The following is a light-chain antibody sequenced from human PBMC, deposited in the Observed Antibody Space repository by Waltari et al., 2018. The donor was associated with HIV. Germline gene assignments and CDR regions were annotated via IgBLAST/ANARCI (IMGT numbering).Light chain of an antibody. Sequence: QSALTQPRSVSGSPGQSVTISCTGTSSDVGGYNYVSWYQQHPGKAPKLMIYDVSKRPSGVPDRFSGSKSGNTASLTISGLQAEDEADYYCQVWDGRGDPVIFGGGTKLAVV. CDR1: SSDVGGYNY. CDR2: DVS. V-gene: IGLV2-11*01. J-gene: IGLJ2*01. CDR3: QVWDGRGDPVI.